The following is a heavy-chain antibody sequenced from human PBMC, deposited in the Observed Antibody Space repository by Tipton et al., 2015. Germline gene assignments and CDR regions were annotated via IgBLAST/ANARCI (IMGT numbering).Heavy chain of an antibody. V-gene: IGHV4-61*01. D-gene: IGHD1-26*01. Sequence: TLSLTCTVSGGSVTSGSYYWSWIRQPPGKGLEWIGYISYTDGAHYNPALKSRVTISLDTSKKQVSLNLISVTAADTAVYYCARMLSWYSCPDYWGQGTLVTVSS. CDR3: ARMLSWYSCPDY. CDR2: ISYTDGA. J-gene: IGHJ4*02. CDR1: GGSVTSGSYY.